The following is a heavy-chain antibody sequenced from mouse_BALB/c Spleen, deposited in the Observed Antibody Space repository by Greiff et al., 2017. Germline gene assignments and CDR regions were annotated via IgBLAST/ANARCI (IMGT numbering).Heavy chain of an antibody. D-gene: IGHD1-2*01. CDR3: AKGRYGPYAMDY. CDR1: GFSLTSYG. V-gene: IGHV2-5-1*01. CDR2: IWRGGST. J-gene: IGHJ4*01. Sequence: VQLQQSGPSLVQPSQSLSITCTVSGFSLTSYGVHWVRQSPGKGLEWLGVIWRGGSTDYNAAFMSRLSITKDNSKSQVFFKMNSLQADDTAIYYCAKGRYGPYAMDYWGQGTSVTVSS.